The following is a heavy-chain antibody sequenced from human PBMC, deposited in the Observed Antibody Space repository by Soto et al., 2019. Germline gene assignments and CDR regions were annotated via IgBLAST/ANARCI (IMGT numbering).Heavy chain of an antibody. Sequence: EVHLVQSGGGLVKPGGSLSLSCAASGFIFSRYTMNWVRQAPGKRLECVSSISSTRNYVYYADSVMGRFTITSDNAKNAWYLRMNSLRAEYTAIYYCARDAVVRLASAGIDWFDPWGHGTVVDVSS. J-gene: IGHJ5*02. CDR3: ARDAVVRLASAGIDWFDP. CDR2: ISSTRNYV. CDR1: GFIFSRYT. D-gene: IGHD6-13*01. V-gene: IGHV3-21*01.